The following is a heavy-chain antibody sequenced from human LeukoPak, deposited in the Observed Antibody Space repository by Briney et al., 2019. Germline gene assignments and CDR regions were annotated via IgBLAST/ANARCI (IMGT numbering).Heavy chain of an antibody. J-gene: IGHJ3*02. Sequence: SETLSLTGAVYGGSFSGYYWSWIRQPPGKGRVGGGDINHSGSTNYNPSLKSRVTISVDTSKNQFSLKLSSVTAADADVYYCAFGASDAFDIWGQGTMVTVSS. CDR3: AFGASDAFDI. D-gene: IGHD3-10*01. CDR2: INHSGST. CDR1: GGSFSGYY. V-gene: IGHV4-34*01.